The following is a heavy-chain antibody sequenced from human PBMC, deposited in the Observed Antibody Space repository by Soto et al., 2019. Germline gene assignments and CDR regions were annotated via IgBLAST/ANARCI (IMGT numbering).Heavy chain of an antibody. CDR1: GFTFSGSA. Sequence: GALRLSCAASGFTFSGSAMHWVRQASGKGLEWVGRIRSKANSYATAYAASVKGRFTISRDDSKNTAYLQMNSLKTEDTAVYYCNYYYYGMDVWGQGTTVTVSS. CDR3: NYYYYGMDV. V-gene: IGHV3-73*01. J-gene: IGHJ6*02. CDR2: IRSKANSYAT.